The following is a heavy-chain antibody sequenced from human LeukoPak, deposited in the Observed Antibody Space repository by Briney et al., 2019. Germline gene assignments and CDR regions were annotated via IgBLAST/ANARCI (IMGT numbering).Heavy chain of an antibody. CDR2: ISGSGGST. J-gene: IGHJ1*01. Sequence: PGGSLRLSCAASGFTFSSYAMSWVRQAPGKGLEWVSAISGSGGSTYYADSVKGRFTISRDNSKNTLYLQMNSLRAEDTAVYYCATSSGWSLPAEYFKHWGQGTLVTVSS. CDR3: ATSSGWSLPAEYFKH. CDR1: GFTFSSYA. V-gene: IGHV3-23*01. D-gene: IGHD6-19*01.